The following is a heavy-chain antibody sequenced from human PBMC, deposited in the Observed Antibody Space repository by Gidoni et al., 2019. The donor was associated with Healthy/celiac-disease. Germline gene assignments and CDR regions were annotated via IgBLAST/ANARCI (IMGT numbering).Heavy chain of an antibody. Sequence: QVQLVQSGAEVKKPGSSVKVSCKASVGTFSSYAISWVRQAPGQGLEWMGGIIPIFGTATDAQKFQGRDTITAEESTSTAYMELSSLRSEDTAVYYCARFYCSGGSCYYFDYWGQGTLVTVSS. J-gene: IGHJ4*02. CDR1: VGTFSSYA. CDR3: ARFYCSGGSCYYFDY. CDR2: IIPIFGTA. D-gene: IGHD2-15*01. V-gene: IGHV1-69*01.